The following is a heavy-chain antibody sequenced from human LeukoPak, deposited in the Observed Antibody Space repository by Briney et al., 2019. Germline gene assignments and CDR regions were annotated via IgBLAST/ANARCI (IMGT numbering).Heavy chain of an antibody. Sequence: ASVKVSCKASGYTFIDYYMHWVRQAPGQGLEWMGIINPSGGSTSYAQKFQGRVTMTRDTSTSTVYMELSSLRSEDTAVYYCARGSGITIFGVVIYLDYWGQGTLVTVSS. CDR1: GYTFIDYY. V-gene: IGHV1-46*01. D-gene: IGHD3-3*01. J-gene: IGHJ4*02. CDR2: INPSGGST. CDR3: ARGSGITIFGVVIYLDY.